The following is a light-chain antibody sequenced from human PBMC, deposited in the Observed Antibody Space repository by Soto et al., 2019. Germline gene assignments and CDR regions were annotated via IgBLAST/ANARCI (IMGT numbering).Light chain of an antibody. CDR3: CSYADSSTLL. CDR1: SSDVGSYNL. Sequence: QSALTQPASVSGSPGQSITISCTGTSSDVGSYNLVSWYQQHPGKAPKLLIYEGSKRPSGVSNRFSGSKSGNTASLTISGHQAEDEADYYCCSYADSSTLLFGGGTKLTVL. J-gene: IGLJ2*01. V-gene: IGLV2-23*01. CDR2: EGS.